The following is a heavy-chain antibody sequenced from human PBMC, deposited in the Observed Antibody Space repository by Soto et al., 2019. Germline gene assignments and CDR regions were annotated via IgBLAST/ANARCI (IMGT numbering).Heavy chain of an antibody. CDR2: ISGSGGST. J-gene: IGHJ4*01. D-gene: IGHD2-15*01. V-gene: IGHV3-23*01. CDR3: AKMCGRLRCGSPLVY. CDR1: GFTFSSYA. Sequence: EVQLLESGGGLVQPGGSLRLSCAASGFTFSSYAMSWVRQAPGKGLEWVSAISGSGGSTYYADYVKGRFTISRDNAKNALDLEMDILRTEDTAVYDGAKMCGRLRCGSPLVYSCDGTLVT.